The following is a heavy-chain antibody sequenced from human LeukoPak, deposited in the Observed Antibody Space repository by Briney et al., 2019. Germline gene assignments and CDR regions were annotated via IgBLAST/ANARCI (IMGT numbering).Heavy chain of an antibody. CDR3: ARVYDFWSGYSFGAFNI. V-gene: IGHV4-30-4*01. Sequence: SETLSLTCTVSGGSLTSGDYYWSWLRQPPGKGLEWIGYIYYSGRTYYNPSLKSRVSISVDTYKNQFSLQLSSVTAADTAVYYCARVYDFWSGYSFGAFNIWGQGTMVTVSS. CDR1: GGSLTSGDYY. J-gene: IGHJ3*02. D-gene: IGHD3-3*01. CDR2: IYYSGRT.